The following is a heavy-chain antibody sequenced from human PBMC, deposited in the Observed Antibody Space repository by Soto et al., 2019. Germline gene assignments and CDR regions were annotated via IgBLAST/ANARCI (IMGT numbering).Heavy chain of an antibody. CDR2: ISAAGAT. V-gene: IGHV3-23*01. J-gene: IGHJ4*02. CDR3: AKDRVDGLRGGLF. CDR1: GFTFSAFS. D-gene: IGHD3-16*01. Sequence: GGSLRLSCVASGFTFSAFSMVWVRQVPGKGLEWVSTISAAGATFYADSVWGRFTVSRDVSKNTMYLEMSSLRADDTALYHCAKDRVDGLRGGLFWGQGTLVTVSS.